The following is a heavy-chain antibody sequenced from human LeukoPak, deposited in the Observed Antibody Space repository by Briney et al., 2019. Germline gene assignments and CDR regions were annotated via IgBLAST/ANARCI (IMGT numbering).Heavy chain of an antibody. CDR3: ARPRETTVTPNYYYGMDV. CDR1: GGTFSSHA. J-gene: IGHJ6*02. Sequence: GASVKVSCKASGGTFSSHAISWVRQAPGQGLEWMGGIIPIFGTANYAQKFQGRVTITADESTSTAYMELSSLRSEDTAVYYCARPRETTVTPNYYYGMDVWGQGTTVTVSS. D-gene: IGHD4-11*01. CDR2: IIPIFGTA. V-gene: IGHV1-69*13.